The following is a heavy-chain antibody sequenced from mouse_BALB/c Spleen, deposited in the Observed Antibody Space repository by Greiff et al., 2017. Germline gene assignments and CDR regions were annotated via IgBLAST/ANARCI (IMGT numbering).Heavy chain of an antibody. CDR1: GFTFTDYY. J-gene: IGHJ4*01. CDR3: ARAPTYYAMDD. Sequence: EVMLVESGGGLVQPGGSLRLSCATSGFTFTDYYMSWVRQPPGKALEWLGFIRNKANGYTTEYSASVKGRFTISRDNSQSILYLQMNTLRAEDSATYYCARAPTYYAMDDWGQGTSVTVAS. V-gene: IGHV7-3*02. CDR2: IRNKANGYTT. D-gene: IGHD2-10*01.